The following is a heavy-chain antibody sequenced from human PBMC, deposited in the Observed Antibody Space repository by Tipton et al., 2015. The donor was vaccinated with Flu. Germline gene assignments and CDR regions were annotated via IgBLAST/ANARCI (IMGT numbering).Heavy chain of an antibody. CDR1: GFTFSSYA. CDR2: ISSNGDNT. Sequence: SLRLSCAASGFTFSSYAMHWVRQAPGMGLEFVSAISSNGDNTYYANSVKSRFTISRDNSKNTLYLQMGSLRTEDMAVYYCARGDSSGSLLDPWGQGTLVTVSS. D-gene: IGHD3-22*01. J-gene: IGHJ5*02. CDR3: ARGDSSGSLLDP. V-gene: IGHV3-64*01.